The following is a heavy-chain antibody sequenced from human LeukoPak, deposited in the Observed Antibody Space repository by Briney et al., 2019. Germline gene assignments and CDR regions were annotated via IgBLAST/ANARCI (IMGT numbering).Heavy chain of an antibody. CDR1: GGTFSSYA. J-gene: IGHJ6*03. CDR2: INPNSGGT. CDR3: ARVRGMYYYDSSGYYYVRWNYYYYYMDV. Sequence: GASVKVSCKASGGTFSSYAISWVRQAPGQGLEWMGWINPNSGGTNYAQKFQGRVTITRNTSISTAYMELSSLRSEDTAVYYCARVRGMYYYDSSGYYYVRWNYYYYYMDVWGKGTTVTVSS. D-gene: IGHD3-22*01. V-gene: IGHV1-8*03.